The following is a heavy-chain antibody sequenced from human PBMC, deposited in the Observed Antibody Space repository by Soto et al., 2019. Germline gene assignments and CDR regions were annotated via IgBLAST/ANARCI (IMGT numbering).Heavy chain of an antibody. CDR2: IIPRSATS. V-gene: IGHV1-69*05. CDR1: GDTFSTYT. J-gene: IGHJ6*02. CDR3: AREGLVLVPTTVNSDYYYYAMDV. D-gene: IGHD2-2*01. Sequence: QVQLVQSGAEVKKPGSSVKVSCKASGDTFSTYTITWMRQAPGQGLEWMGGIIPRSATSNYAQKFQGRVTITPAETTNTAYMDLSSLRSEDTAVYYCAREGLVLVPTTVNSDYYYYAMDVWGQGTTVTVSS.